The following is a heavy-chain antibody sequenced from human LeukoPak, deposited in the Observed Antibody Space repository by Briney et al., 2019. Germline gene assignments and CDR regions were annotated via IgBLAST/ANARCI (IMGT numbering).Heavy chain of an antibody. CDR3: EKDGGGWLQLTYIDC. Sequence: GGSLRLSCAASGFTFSSYGMHWVRQAPGKGLEWVTVIWYDGSNKYYADSVKGRFTISRDNSKNTLYLQMNSLRAEDTAVYYCEKDGGGWLQLTYIDCWGQGALVTVSS. CDR2: IWYDGSNK. V-gene: IGHV3-33*06. CDR1: GFTFSSYG. J-gene: IGHJ4*02. D-gene: IGHD5-24*01.